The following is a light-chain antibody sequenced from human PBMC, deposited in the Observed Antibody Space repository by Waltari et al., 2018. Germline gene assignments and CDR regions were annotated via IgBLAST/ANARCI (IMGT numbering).Light chain of an antibody. J-gene: IGKJ1*01. CDR2: AAS. Sequence: DIQMTQSPSSLSASVGDRVTITCRASETITPYLNWYQKKPGKAPNLLIYAASTLHSGVPSRFSGSGSETDFTLTIRCLQAEDSATYVCQQSYRIPPTFGQGTKVEI. CDR1: ETITPY. V-gene: IGKV1-39*01. CDR3: QQSYRIPPT.